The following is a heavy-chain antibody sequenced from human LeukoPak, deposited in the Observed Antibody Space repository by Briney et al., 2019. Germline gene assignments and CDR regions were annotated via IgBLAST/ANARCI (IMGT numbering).Heavy chain of an antibody. CDR1: GGSMSSHY. J-gene: IGHJ3*02. CDR2: ISYSGST. CDR3: ARDRVDSQGPAFDI. D-gene: IGHD2-15*01. V-gene: IGHV4-59*11. Sequence: SETLSLTCTVSGGSMSSHYWSWIRQPPGKGLEWIGYISYSGSTNYNPFLKSRVTISVDTSKNQFSLKLSSVTAADTAVYYCARDRVDSQGPAFDIWGQGTMVTVSS.